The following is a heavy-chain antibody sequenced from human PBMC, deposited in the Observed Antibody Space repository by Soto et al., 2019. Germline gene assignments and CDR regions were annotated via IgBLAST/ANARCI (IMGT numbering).Heavy chain of an antibody. CDR3: ARGLYSRGY. CDR1: GFTFSSNW. J-gene: IGHJ4*02. V-gene: IGHV3-7*03. CDR2: IKYDGSEK. D-gene: IGHD3-16*01. Sequence: LRLSCVVSGFTFSSNWMYWVRQAPGKGLEWLANIKYDGSEKNYGDSVKGRFAISRDNAKNSLYLQMNSLSVDDTAVYYCARGLYSRGYWGQGTLVTVSS.